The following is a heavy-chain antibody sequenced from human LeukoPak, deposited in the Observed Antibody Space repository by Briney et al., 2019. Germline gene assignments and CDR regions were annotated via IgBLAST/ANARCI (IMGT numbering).Heavy chain of an antibody. CDR3: ARFAVHRRITVAGQFGLDY. D-gene: IGHD6-19*01. V-gene: IGHV1-46*01. Sequence: GASVKVSCKASGYIFSGYFISWVRRAPGQGLEWMGIINPSGGSTNYAQKFQGRVTMTRGTSTSTVYMELSSLRSEDTAVYYCARFAVHRRITVAGQFGLDYWGQGTLVSVSS. J-gene: IGHJ4*02. CDR1: GYIFSGYF. CDR2: INPSGGST.